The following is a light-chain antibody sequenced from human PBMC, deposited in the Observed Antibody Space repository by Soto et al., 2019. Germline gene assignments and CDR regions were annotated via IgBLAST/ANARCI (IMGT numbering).Light chain of an antibody. V-gene: IGLV2-23*01. CDR2: EGS. CDR1: SSDIGNYNL. J-gene: IGLJ3*02. CDR3: CSYAGSATLM. Sequence: QSVLTQPASVSGSPGQSITISCSGTSSDIGNYNLVSWYQQYPGKVPKLMIYEGSERPSGVSNRFSGSKSGNTASLTISGLQADDEADYYCCSYAGSATLMFGGGTKLTV.